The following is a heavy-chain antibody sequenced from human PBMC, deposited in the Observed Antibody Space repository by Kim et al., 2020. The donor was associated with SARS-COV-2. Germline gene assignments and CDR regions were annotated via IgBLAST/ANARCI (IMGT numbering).Heavy chain of an antibody. CDR2: INHSGST. D-gene: IGHD4-17*01. Sequence: SETLSLTCAVYGGSFSGYYWSWIRQPPGKGLECIGEINHSGSTNYNPSLKSRVTISVDTSKNQFSLKLSSVTAADTAVYYCARGLIKEVTTSFRGWFDPWGQGTLVTVSS. J-gene: IGHJ5*02. V-gene: IGHV4-34*01. CDR3: ARGLIKEVTTSFRGWFDP. CDR1: GGSFSGYY.